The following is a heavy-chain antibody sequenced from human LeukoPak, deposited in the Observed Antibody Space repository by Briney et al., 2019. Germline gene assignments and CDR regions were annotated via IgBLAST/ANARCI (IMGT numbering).Heavy chain of an antibody. V-gene: IGHV3-48*04. CDR3: ARSTPIDY. CDR1: GFTFNSYS. J-gene: IGHJ4*02. CDR2: ISSSGNTI. Sequence: GGSLRLSCAASGFTFNSYSMNWVRQAPGKGLEWVSYISSSGNTIYYADSVKGRFTISRDNAKNSLYLQMNSLRAEDTAVYYCARSTPIDYWGQGTLVTVSS.